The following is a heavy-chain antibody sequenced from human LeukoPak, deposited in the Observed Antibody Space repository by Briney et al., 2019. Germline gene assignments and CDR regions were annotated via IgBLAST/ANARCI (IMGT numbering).Heavy chain of an antibody. CDR2: FDPEDGET. V-gene: IGHV1-24*01. D-gene: IGHD3-9*01. CDR3: ATGGILRYFDWLSYFDY. Sequence: ASVKVSCKVSGYTLTELSMHWVRQAPGKGLEWMGGFDPEDGETIYAQKFQGRVTMTEDTSTDTAYMELSSLRSEDTAVYYFATGGILRYFDWLSYFDYWGQGTLVTVSS. CDR1: GYTLTELS. J-gene: IGHJ4*02.